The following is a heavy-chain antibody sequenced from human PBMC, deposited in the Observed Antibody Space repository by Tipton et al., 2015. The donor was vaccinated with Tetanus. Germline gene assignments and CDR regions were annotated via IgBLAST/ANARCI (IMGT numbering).Heavy chain of an antibody. CDR2: ITASGGGA. CDR3: AKDLSPNIGFYL. Sequence: CAASGFTFSSYALIWVRQAPGRGLEWVSSITASGGGAYYADSVKGRFTISRDNSRNTVYLQMNSLRADDTAVYYCAKDLSPNIGFYLWGRGTLVTVSS. V-gene: IGHV3-23*01. D-gene: IGHD1/OR15-1a*01. CDR1: GFTFSSYA. J-gene: IGHJ2*01.